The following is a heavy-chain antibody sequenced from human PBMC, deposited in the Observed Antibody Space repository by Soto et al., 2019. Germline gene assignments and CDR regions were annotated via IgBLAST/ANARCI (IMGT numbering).Heavy chain of an antibody. CDR3: FGKTWFDP. J-gene: IGHJ5*02. Sequence: GGSLRLSCAASGFTFSGSAMHWVRQASGKGLEWVGRIRSKANSYATAYAASVKGRFTISRDDSKNTAYLQMNSLKTEDTAVYYCFGKTWFDPWAQGTLVNVSS. V-gene: IGHV3-73*01. CDR1: GFTFSGSA. CDR2: IRSKANSYAT. D-gene: IGHD2-15*01.